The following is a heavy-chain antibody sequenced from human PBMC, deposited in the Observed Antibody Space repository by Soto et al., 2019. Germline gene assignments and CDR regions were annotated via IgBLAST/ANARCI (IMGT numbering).Heavy chain of an antibody. Sequence: QITLKESGPTLVKPTQTLTLTCTFSGFSLSTSGVGVGWIRQPPGKALEWLALIYWDDDKRYSPSLKSRLTITKDPSKNQVVLTMTNMDPVDTATYYCAHKLWLGELSGTGYFDYWGQGTLVTVSS. D-gene: IGHD3-10*01. CDR1: GFSLSTSGVG. J-gene: IGHJ4*02. CDR2: IYWDDDK. V-gene: IGHV2-5*02. CDR3: AHKLWLGELSGTGYFDY.